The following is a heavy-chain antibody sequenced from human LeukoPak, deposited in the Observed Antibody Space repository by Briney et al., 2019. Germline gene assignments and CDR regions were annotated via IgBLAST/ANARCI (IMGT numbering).Heavy chain of an antibody. CDR2: IYSGGST. V-gene: IGHV3-66*01. J-gene: IGHJ4*02. CDR3: ARVKFGVYYFDY. CDR1: GFTVSSNY. D-gene: IGHD3-10*01. Sequence: GGSLRLSCAASGFTVSSNYMSWVRQAPGKGLEWVSVIYSGGSTYYADSVEGRFTISRDNSKNTLYLQMNSLRAEDTAVYYCARVKFGVYYFDYWGQGTLVTVSS.